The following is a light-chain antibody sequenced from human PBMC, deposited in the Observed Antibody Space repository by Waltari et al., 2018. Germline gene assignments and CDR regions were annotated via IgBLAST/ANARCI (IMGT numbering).Light chain of an antibody. CDR1: NIDIGSYNL. J-gene: IGLJ2*01. Sequence: QSALTQPASVSGSPGQSITISCTGTNIDIGSYNLVSLYQQFPGKAPKLIIYEVSKRPSGVSNRFSGSRSANTASLTISGLQPEDEADFYCCSYVGGGSFLAFGGGTKLTVL. CDR2: EVS. V-gene: IGLV2-23*02. CDR3: CSYVGGGSFLA.